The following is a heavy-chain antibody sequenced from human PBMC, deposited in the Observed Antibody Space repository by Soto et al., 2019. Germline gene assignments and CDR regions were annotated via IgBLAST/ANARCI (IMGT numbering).Heavy chain of an antibody. CDR2: IIPILRST. J-gene: IGHJ5*02. D-gene: IGHD2-8*01. CDR3: AKKNPHGDSNKAWRDP. CDR1: GGTFVSSA. V-gene: IGHV1-69*01. Sequence: QVQLLQSGAELREPGSSVRISCTPSGGTFVSSAFAWVRQAPGGKLEWMGGIIPILRSTTYAEKFLGRLTISADDSSRTAYLELSSLSFDDTAVYFCAKKNPHGDSNKAWRDPWGQGTRVTVSP.